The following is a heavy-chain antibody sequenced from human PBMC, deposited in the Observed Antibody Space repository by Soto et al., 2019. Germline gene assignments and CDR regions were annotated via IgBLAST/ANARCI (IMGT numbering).Heavy chain of an antibody. J-gene: IGHJ4*02. CDR3: ARVRITMVRGVIIGYFDY. D-gene: IGHD3-10*01. CDR2: INHSGST. CDR1: GGSFSGYY. V-gene: IGHV4-34*01. Sequence: SETLSLTCAVYGGSFSGYYWSWIRQPPGKGLEWIGEINHSGSTNYNPSLKSRVTISVDTSKNQFSLKLSSVTAADTAVYYCARVRITMVRGVIIGYFDYWGQGTLVTVSS.